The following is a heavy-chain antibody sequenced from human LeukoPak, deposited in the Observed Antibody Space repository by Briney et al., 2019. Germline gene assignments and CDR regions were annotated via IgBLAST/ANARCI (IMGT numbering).Heavy chain of an antibody. CDR2: INPNNGGT. Sequence: ASVKVSCKASGFIFTAYYIHWVRQAPGQGLEWMGWINPNNGGTNYAQKFQGWVTMTRDTSISTAYMELSRLRSDDTAVYYCAVLWFGETYFSFDYWGQGTLVTVSS. J-gene: IGHJ4*02. D-gene: IGHD3-10*01. CDR1: GFIFTAYY. CDR3: AVLWFGETYFSFDY. V-gene: IGHV1-2*04.